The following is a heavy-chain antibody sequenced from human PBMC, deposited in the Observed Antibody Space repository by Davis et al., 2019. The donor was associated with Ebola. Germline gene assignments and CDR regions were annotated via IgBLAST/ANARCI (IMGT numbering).Heavy chain of an antibody. Sequence: SETLSLTCTVSGGPISSSSYYWGWIRQSPGKGLEWIGSVHHSGSSYYNPSLKRRVTISADSSKNQISLKLNFVTAADTAVYYCARDSRWLVPGTYYYYGMDVWGQGTTVTVSS. D-gene: IGHD6-19*01. J-gene: IGHJ6*02. CDR2: VHHSGSS. CDR1: GGPISSSSYY. V-gene: IGHV4-39*07. CDR3: ARDSRWLVPGTYYYYGMDV.